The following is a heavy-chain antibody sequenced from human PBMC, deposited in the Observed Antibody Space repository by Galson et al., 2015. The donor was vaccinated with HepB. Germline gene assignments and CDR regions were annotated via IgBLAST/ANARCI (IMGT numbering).Heavy chain of an antibody. CDR1: GFTFSSYA. J-gene: IGHJ6*02. V-gene: IGHV3-30*04. CDR2: ISYDGSNK. D-gene: IGHD2-2*01. CDR3: ARRRPRVPAAMAGLDYYYGMDV. Sequence: SLRLSCAASGFTFSSYAMHWVRQAPGKGLEWVAVISYDGSNKYYADSVKGRFSISRDNSKNTLYLQMNSLRAEDTAVYYCARRRPRVPAAMAGLDYYYGMDVWGQGTTVTVSS.